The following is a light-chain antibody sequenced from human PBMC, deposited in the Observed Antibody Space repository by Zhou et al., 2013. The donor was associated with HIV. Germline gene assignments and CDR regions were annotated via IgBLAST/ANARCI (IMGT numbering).Light chain of an antibody. CDR1: QSLVNSDGNTY. CDR3: MQGTHWPWT. Sequence: VVLTQSPLSLPVTLGQPASISCRSSQSLVNSDGNTYLNWFQQRPGHSPRRLIYKVSNRDSGVPDRFSGSGSGTDFTLKISRVEAEDVGVYYCMQGTHWPWTFGQGTKVEIK. CDR2: KVS. V-gene: IGKV2-30*01. J-gene: IGKJ1*01.